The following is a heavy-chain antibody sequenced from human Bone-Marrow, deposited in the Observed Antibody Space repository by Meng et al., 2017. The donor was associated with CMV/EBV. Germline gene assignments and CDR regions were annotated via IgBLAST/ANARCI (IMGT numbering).Heavy chain of an antibody. CDR2: IIPIFGTA. CDR1: GGTFSSYA. V-gene: IGHV1-69*05. Sequence: SVKVSCKASGGTFSSYAISWVRQAPGQGLEWMGGIIPIFGTANYAQKFQGRVTITTDESTSTAYMELSSLSSEDTAVYYCATGPTAGGGIKNFDRWGQGPRVTGSS. J-gene: IGHJ4*02. D-gene: IGHD3-10*01. CDR3: ATGPTAGGGIKNFDR.